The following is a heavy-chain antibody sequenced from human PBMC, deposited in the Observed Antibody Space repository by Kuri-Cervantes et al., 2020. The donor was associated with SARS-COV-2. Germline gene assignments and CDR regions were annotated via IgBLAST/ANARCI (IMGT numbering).Heavy chain of an antibody. CDR2: INTANGNT. CDR1: GYTFTMFS. V-gene: IGHV1-3*04. CDR3: ARVPRGAVLDYFDY. D-gene: IGHD5-12*01. Sequence: ASEKVSCKASGYTFTMFSIHWVRQAPGQRPEWMGWINTANGNTKYSQKFQGRVTISRDTSATTAYMELSSLRSEDTAVYYCARVPRGAVLDYFDYWGQGTLVTVSS. J-gene: IGHJ4*02.